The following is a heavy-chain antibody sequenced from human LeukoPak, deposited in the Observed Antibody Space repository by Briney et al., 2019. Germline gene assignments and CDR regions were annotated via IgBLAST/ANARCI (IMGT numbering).Heavy chain of an antibody. J-gene: IGHJ4*02. Sequence: PSETLSLTCTVSGGSISSGGYYWSWIRQHPGKGLEWIGEINHSGSTNYNPSLKSRVTISVDTSKNQFSLKLSSVTAADTAVYYCAGYCSSTSCYTSRYFDYWGQGTLVTVSS. CDR3: AGYCSSTSCYTSRYFDY. V-gene: IGHV4-31*03. CDR1: GGSISSGGYY. CDR2: INHSGST. D-gene: IGHD2-2*02.